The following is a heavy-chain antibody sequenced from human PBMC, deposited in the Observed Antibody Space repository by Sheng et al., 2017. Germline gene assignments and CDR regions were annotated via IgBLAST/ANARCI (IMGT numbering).Heavy chain of an antibody. CDR3: YGDYYTDV. CDR1: GFSFSDYS. Sequence: QVQLVESGGGLVTPGGSLRLSCAASGFSFSDYSMSWIRQAPGKGLECISFIDTSGSTIYYADSVKGRFTISRDNAKNSLYLQMNSLRVDDTAVYYCYGDYYTDVWGQGTTVTVSS. J-gene: IGHJ6*03. CDR2: IDTSGSTI. V-gene: IGHV3-11*04. D-gene: IGHD3-10*01.